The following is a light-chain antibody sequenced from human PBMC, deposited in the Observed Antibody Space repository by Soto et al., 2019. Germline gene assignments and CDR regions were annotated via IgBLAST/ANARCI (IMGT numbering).Light chain of an antibody. Sequence: EIVMTQSPATLSVSPGERATLSCRASQSVSSNLAWYQQKPGQAPRLLIYGASTRATGIPARFSGSGSGTDFTLTIGRLEPQDSAMYYCQQYVISVTFGQGTRLEI. J-gene: IGKJ5*01. CDR2: GAS. V-gene: IGKV3-15*01. CDR3: QQYVISVT. CDR1: QSVSSN.